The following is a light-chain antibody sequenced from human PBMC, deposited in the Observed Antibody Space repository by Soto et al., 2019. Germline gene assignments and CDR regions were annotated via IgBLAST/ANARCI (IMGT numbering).Light chain of an antibody. CDR2: GVS. CDR3: QQYGSSPIT. J-gene: IGKJ5*01. Sequence: EVVLTQSPGTLSLSPGDRATLSCRASQSVSTTYLAWYQQRPGQAPRLLIYGVSSRATGIPDRFSGRGSGTAFTLTISRLEPEDFAVYYCQQYGSSPITFGQGTRLEIK. V-gene: IGKV3-20*01. CDR1: QSVSTTY.